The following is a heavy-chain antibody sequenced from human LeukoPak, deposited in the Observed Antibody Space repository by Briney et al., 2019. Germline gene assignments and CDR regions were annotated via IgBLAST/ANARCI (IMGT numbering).Heavy chain of an antibody. V-gene: IGHV3-30*02. D-gene: IGHD3-22*01. CDR2: IRYDGTNK. Sequence: PGGSLRLSRAPSGFTFSSDAMHCVRQAPGKGLGWVTFIRYDGTNKYYTDSVKGRFTISRDNSKNTLYLQMNSLRPEDTAVYYCAKKWSGDYDSSGVNDASDIWGQGTMVTVSS. J-gene: IGHJ3*02. CDR1: GFTFSSDA. CDR3: AKKWSGDYDSSGVNDASDI.